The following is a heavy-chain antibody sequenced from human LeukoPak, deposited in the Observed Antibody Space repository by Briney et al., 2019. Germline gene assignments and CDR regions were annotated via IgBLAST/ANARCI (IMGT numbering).Heavy chain of an antibody. D-gene: IGHD6-19*01. V-gene: IGHV4-30-2*05. CDR3: ARGGLSQQWLDYNWFDP. CDR2: IYHSGST. J-gene: IGHJ5*02. CDR1: GGSISSGGYY. Sequence: PSETLSLTCTVSGGSISSGGYYWSWIRQAPGKGLEWIGYIYHSGSTYYNPSLKSRVTISVDKSKNQFSLKLSSVTAADTAVYYCARGGLSQQWLDYNWFDPWGQGTLVTVSS.